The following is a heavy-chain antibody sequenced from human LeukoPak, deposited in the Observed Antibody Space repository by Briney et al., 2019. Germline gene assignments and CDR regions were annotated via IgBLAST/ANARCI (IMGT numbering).Heavy chain of an antibody. CDR1: GFTFSSYG. CDR2: IRYDGSNK. J-gene: IGHJ4*02. V-gene: IGHV3-30*02. CDR3: AKVGLRGTDMEGY. D-gene: IGHD2-15*01. Sequence: GGSLRLSCAASGFTFSSYGMHWVRQAPGKGLEWVAFIRYDGSNKYYADSVKGRFTISRDNSKNTLYLQMNSLRAEDTAVYYCAKVGLRGTDMEGYWGQGTLVTVSS.